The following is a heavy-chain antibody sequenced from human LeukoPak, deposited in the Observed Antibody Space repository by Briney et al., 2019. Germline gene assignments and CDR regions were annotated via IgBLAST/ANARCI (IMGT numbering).Heavy chain of an antibody. V-gene: IGHV3-21*01. J-gene: IGHJ5*02. CDR2: ISSSSSYI. CDR3: ARVSREYLLFHWFDP. CDR1: GFTFSSYS. Sequence: GGSLRLSCAASGFTFSSYSMNWVRQAPGKGLEWVSSISSSSSYIYYADSVKGRFTISRDNAKNSLYLQMNSLRAEDTAVYYCARVSREYLLFHWFDPWGQGTLVTVSS. D-gene: IGHD2-2*01.